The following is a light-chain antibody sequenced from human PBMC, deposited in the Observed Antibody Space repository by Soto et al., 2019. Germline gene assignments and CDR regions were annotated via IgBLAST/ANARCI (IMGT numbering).Light chain of an antibody. Sequence: QSVLTQPASVSGSPGQSITISCTGTSSDVGGYNYVSWYQQHPGKAPKLMIYDVSNRPSGVSNRFSGSKSGNTASLTISWLQAEDEADYCCSSYTSSSTLLYVFGTGTKLTVL. V-gene: IGLV2-14*01. CDR2: DVS. CDR1: SSDVGGYNY. CDR3: SSYTSSSTLLYV. J-gene: IGLJ1*01.